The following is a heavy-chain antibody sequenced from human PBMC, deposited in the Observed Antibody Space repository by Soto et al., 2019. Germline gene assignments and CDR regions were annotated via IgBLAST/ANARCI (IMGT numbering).Heavy chain of an antibody. V-gene: IGHV3-21*01. CDR2: ISSSSSYI. D-gene: IGHD3-3*01. Sequence: EVQLVESGGGLVKPGGSLRLSCAASGFTFSSYSMNWVRQAPGKGLEWVSSISSSSSYIYYADSVKGRFTISRDKAQNSLYLQKNSLRSEDTAVYYCARVEDYDFWSGYSRYYYYMDVWGKGTTVTVSS. CDR3: ARVEDYDFWSGYSRYYYYMDV. J-gene: IGHJ6*03. CDR1: GFTFSSYS.